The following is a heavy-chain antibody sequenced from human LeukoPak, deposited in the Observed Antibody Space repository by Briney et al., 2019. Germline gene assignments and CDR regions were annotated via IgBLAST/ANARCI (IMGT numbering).Heavy chain of an antibody. CDR2: ISYDGSNK. V-gene: IGHV3-30-3*01. Sequence: PGGSLRLSCAASGFTFSSYAMHWVRQAPGKGLEWVAVISYDGSNKYYADSVKGRFTISRDNSKNTLYLQMNSLRAEDTAVYDCARPYSSGWYGGFDYWGQGTLVTVSS. D-gene: IGHD6-19*01. CDR3: ARPYSSGWYGGFDY. CDR1: GFTFSSYA. J-gene: IGHJ4*02.